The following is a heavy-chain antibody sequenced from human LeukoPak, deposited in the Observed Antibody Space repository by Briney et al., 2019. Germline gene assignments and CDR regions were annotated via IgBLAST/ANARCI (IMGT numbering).Heavy chain of an antibody. D-gene: IGHD6-13*01. V-gene: IGHV1-2*02. CDR1: GYTFTGYY. J-gene: IGHJ4*02. CDR2: INPNSGGT. Sequence: SVKVSCKASGYTFTGYYMHWVRQAPGQGVEGMGWINPNSGGTNYAQKFQGRVTMTRDTSISPAYMELSRLRSDDTAVYYCAREAAAGGGDYWGQGTLVTVSS. CDR3: AREAAAGGGDY.